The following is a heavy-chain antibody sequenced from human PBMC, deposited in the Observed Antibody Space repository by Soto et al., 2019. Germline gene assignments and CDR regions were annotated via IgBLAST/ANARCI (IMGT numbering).Heavy chain of an antibody. CDR2: IWYDGSNK. CDR3: ARPALKGPDDSSGYYYY. J-gene: IGHJ4*02. V-gene: IGHV3-33*01. CDR1: GFTFSSYG. D-gene: IGHD3-22*01. Sequence: GGSLRLSCAASGFTFSSYGMHWVRQAPGKGLEWVAVIWYDGSNKYYADSVKGRFTISRDNSKNTLYLQMNSLRAEDTAVYYCARPALKGPDDSSGYYYYWGQGTLVTVSS.